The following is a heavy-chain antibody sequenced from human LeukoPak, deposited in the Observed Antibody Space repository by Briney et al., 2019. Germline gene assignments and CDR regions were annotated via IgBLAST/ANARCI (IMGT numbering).Heavy chain of an antibody. CDR3: AVTSGYCSSTSCSYFDY. D-gene: IGHD2-2*01. V-gene: IGHV1-24*01. J-gene: IGHJ4*02. CDR1: GYTLTELS. CDR2: FDPEDGET. Sequence: ASVKVSCKVSGYTLTELSMHWVRQAPGKGLEWMGGFDPEDGETIYAQKFQGRVTMTEDTSTDTAYMELRSLKSDDMAVYYCAVTSGYCSSTSCSYFDYWGQGTLVTVSS.